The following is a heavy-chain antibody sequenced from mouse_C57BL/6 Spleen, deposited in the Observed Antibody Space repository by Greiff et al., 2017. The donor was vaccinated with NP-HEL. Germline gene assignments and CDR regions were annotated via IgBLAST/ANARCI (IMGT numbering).Heavy chain of an antibody. CDR3: ASTQRDYYGSSSPDPYWYFDV. J-gene: IGHJ1*03. V-gene: IGHV1-55*01. Sequence: QVQLQQSGAELVKPGASVKMSCKASGYTFTSYWITWVKQRPGQGLEWIGDIYPGSGSTNYNEKFKSKATLTVDTSSSTAYMQLSSLTSEDSAVYYCASTQRDYYGSSSPDPYWYFDVWGTGTTVTVSS. D-gene: IGHD1-1*01. CDR2: IYPGSGST. CDR1: GYTFTSYW.